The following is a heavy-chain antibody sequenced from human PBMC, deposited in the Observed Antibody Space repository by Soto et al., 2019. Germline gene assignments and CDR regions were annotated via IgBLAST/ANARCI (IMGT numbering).Heavy chain of an antibody. D-gene: IGHD1-26*01. CDR1: GFIFNDYW. CDR3: VRCNSGSYWSPEY. V-gene: IGHV3-7*03. CDR2: IKQDGSEK. J-gene: IGHJ4*02. Sequence: GGSLRLSCAISGFIFNDYWMNWVRQAPGKGLECVANIKQDGSEKYYVDSVKGRFTISRDNAKYPLYLQMNSLRAEDTAVYYCVRCNSGSYWSPEYWGQGTLVTVSS.